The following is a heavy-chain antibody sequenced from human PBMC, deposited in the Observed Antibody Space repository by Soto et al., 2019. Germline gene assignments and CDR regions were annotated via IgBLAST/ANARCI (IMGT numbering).Heavy chain of an antibody. Sequence: VQLVESGGGLVQPGGSLRLSCAASGFTFSTYWMQWVRQVPGEGLVWVSSISENGGITVYADSVKGRFTISRDNAKNTLYLQMDGLRVEDTAIYYCAREYYSSGTHWGQGTLVTVS. V-gene: IGHV3-74*01. J-gene: IGHJ1*01. D-gene: IGHD3-10*01. CDR1: GFTFSTYW. CDR3: AREYYSSGTH. CDR2: ISENGGIT.